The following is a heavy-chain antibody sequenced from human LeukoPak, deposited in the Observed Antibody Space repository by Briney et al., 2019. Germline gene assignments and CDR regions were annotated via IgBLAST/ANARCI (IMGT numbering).Heavy chain of an antibody. CDR2: ISSSSSYI. Sequence: GGSLRLTCAAPGFTFSSYSMNWVRQAPGKGLEWVSSISSSSSYIYYADSVKGRFTISRDNTKNSLYLQMNSLRAEDTAVYYCARATDTAMVHYYDYWGQGTLVTVSS. V-gene: IGHV3-21*01. D-gene: IGHD5-18*01. J-gene: IGHJ4*02. CDR1: GFTFSSYS. CDR3: ARATDTAMVHYYDY.